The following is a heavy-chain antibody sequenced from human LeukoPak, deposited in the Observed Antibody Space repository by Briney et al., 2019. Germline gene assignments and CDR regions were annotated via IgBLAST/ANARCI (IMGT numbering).Heavy chain of an antibody. Sequence: GGSLRLSCAASGFTFSSYGVHWVRQAPGKGLEWVAFIRYDGSNKYYADSVKGRFTISRDNSKNTLYLQMNSLRAEDTAVYYCAKDPTYYDILTGSCPAYWGQGTLVTVSS. D-gene: IGHD3-9*01. CDR1: GFTFSSYG. J-gene: IGHJ4*02. CDR2: IRYDGSNK. CDR3: AKDPTYYDILTGSCPAY. V-gene: IGHV3-30*02.